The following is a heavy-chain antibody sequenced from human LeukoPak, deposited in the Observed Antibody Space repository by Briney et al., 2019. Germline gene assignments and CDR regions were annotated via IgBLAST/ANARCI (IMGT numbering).Heavy chain of an antibody. J-gene: IGHJ4*02. V-gene: IGHV5-51*01. CDR3: ARRTGYYFDD. CDR1: ESRFTSYW. Sequence: GASLKISFKGSESRFTSYWIGWVRQMPGKGLEWMGIIYPGDSDTRYSPSFQGQVTISADKSTTTSYLQWSSLKASDTAMYYCARRTGYYFDDWGQGTLVTVSS. CDR2: IYPGDSDT. D-gene: IGHD3-10*01.